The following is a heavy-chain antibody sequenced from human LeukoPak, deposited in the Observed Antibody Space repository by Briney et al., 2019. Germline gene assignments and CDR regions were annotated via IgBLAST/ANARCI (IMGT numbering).Heavy chain of an antibody. CDR3: ARANEITYYYDSSGYYSDRFDC. CDR1: GGSFSGYY. J-gene: IGHJ4*02. D-gene: IGHD3-22*01. Sequence: SETLSLTCAVYGGSFSGYYWSWIRQPPGKGLEWIGEINHSGSTNYNPSLKSRVTMSVDTSKNQFSLKLSSVTAADTAVYYCARANEITYYYDSSGYYSDRFDCWGQGTLVTVSS. CDR2: INHSGST. V-gene: IGHV4-34*01.